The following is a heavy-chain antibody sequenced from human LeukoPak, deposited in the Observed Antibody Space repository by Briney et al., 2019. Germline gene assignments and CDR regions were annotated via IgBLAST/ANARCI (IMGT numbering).Heavy chain of an antibody. CDR3: AAETYGDDCCWFDP. CDR2: INLGSGDT. J-gene: IGHJ5*02. D-gene: IGHD4-17*01. Sequence: ASVKVSCKTSGITFSSSTVQWVRQARGQPLEWLGWINLGSGDTKYAQRVQERLIISRDMSTNTAYMELSSLRSEDTAVYYCAAETYGDDCCWFDPWGQGTLVTVSS. CDR1: GITFSSST. V-gene: IGHV1-58*01.